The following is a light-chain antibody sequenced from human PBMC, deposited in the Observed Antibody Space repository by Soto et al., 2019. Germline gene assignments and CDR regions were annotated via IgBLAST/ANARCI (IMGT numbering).Light chain of an antibody. CDR3: CSYAGTYIPL. Sequence: QSALTQPRSVSGSPGQSVTISCMGPSRDVGAYNFVSWYQHNPGKAPKLMIFDVSARPSGVPDRFSGSKSANTASLTISGLQTEDEADYYCCSYAGTYIPLFGGGTKVTVL. J-gene: IGLJ2*01. CDR2: DVS. V-gene: IGLV2-11*01. CDR1: SRDVGAYNF.